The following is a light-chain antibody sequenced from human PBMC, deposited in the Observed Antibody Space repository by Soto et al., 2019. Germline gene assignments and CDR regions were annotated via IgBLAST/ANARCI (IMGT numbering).Light chain of an antibody. V-gene: IGKV3-11*01. CDR1: QSVREY. CDR3: QQRYIWPPIT. CDR2: DTS. Sequence: EIVLTQSPATLSLSPGERATLSCRASQSVREYLAWYQQKPGQAPRLLIYDTSTRATGTPPRFTGSGSETDFTLTISSLEPEDFAVYYCQQRYIWPPITFGQGTRLEMK. J-gene: IGKJ5*01.